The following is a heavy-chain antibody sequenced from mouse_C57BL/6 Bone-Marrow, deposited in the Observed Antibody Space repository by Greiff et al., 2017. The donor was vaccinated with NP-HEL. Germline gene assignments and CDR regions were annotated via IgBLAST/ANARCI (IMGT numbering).Heavy chain of an antibody. CDR3: ARDGNYPYWYFDV. V-gene: IGHV1-55*01. D-gene: IGHD2-1*01. CDR1: GYAFTSYW. Sequence: VQLQQPGAELVKPGASVKMSCKASGYAFTSYWITWVKQRPGQGLEWIGDIYPGSGSTNYNEKFKSKATLTVDTSSSTAYMQLSSLTSEDSAVYYCARDGNYPYWYFDVWGTGTTVTVSS. CDR2: IYPGSGST. J-gene: IGHJ1*03.